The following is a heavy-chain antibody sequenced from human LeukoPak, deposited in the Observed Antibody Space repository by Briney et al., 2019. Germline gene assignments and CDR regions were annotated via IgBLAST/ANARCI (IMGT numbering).Heavy chain of an antibody. J-gene: IGHJ4*02. CDR1: GFTFSSYA. CDR3: AKSSLAGWELWTGDFDY. CDR2: ISSNGGST. D-gene: IGHD1-26*01. V-gene: IGHV3-64*01. Sequence: GGSLRLSCAASGFTFSSYAMHWVRQAPGKGLEYVSAISSNGGSTYYANSVKGRFTISRDNSKNTLYLQMGSLRAEDMAVYYCAKSSLAGWELWTGDFDYWGQGTLVTVSS.